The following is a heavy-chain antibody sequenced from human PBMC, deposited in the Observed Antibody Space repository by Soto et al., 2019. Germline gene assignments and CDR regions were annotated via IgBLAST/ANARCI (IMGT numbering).Heavy chain of an antibody. J-gene: IGHJ4*02. D-gene: IGHD3-22*01. CDR1: GGSISSGDYY. V-gene: IGHV4-30-4*01. CDR2: IYYSGST. Sequence: QVQLQESGPGLVKPSQTLSLTCTVSGGSISSGDYYWSWIRQPPGKGLEWIGYIYYSGSTYYNPSLKSRVTMSVDTSKHQFALKLSSVTAADTAVDYCARKRPGGYYYGWTYYFDYWGQGTLVTVSS. CDR3: ARKRPGGYYYGWTYYFDY.